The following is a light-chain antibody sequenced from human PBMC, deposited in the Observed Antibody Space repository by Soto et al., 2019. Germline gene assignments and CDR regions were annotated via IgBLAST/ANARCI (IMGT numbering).Light chain of an antibody. Sequence: QSALTQPASVSGSPGQSITISCTGTSSDVGSYNLVSWYQQHPGKAPKLMIYEGSKRPSGVSNRFSGSKSGNTASLTISGLQAEDEAAYYCCSYAGSSTLRVFGTGTKLTVL. CDR1: SSDVGSYNL. V-gene: IGLV2-23*01. CDR2: EGS. J-gene: IGLJ1*01. CDR3: CSYAGSSTLRV.